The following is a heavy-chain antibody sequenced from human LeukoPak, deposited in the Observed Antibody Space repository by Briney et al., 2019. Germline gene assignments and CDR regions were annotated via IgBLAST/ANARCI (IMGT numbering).Heavy chain of an antibody. J-gene: IGHJ4*02. CDR3: ARTRRRGYGDPYYFDY. V-gene: IGHV2-70*16. CDR1: GFSLSTSGMS. Sequence: SGPVLVKPTETLTLTCTFSGFSLSTSGMSVSWIRQPPGKALEWLARIDWDGDKFYNTSLKTRLTISKDTSKNLVVLTMTNLDPVDTGTYYCARTRRRGYGDPYYFDYWGPGTLVTVSS. CDR2: IDWDGDK. D-gene: IGHD4-17*01.